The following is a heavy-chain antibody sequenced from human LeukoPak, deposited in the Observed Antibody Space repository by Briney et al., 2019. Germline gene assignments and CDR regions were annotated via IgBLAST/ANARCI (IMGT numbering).Heavy chain of an antibody. CDR2: ISSSDSTI. CDR3: ARDLFCSSTSCYNTPGTLDY. CDR1: GFTFSDCY. V-gene: IGHV3-11*04. Sequence: PGGYLRLSCAASGFTFSDCYMSWIRQAPGKGLEWVSYISSSDSTIYYADSVKGRITISRDNAKNSLYLQMNSLRAEDTAVYYCARDLFCSSTSCYNTPGTLDYWGQGTLVTVSS. J-gene: IGHJ4*02. D-gene: IGHD2-2*02.